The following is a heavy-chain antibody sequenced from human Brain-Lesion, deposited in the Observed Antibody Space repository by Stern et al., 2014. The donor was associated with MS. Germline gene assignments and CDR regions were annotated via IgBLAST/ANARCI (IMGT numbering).Heavy chain of an antibody. D-gene: IGHD1-26*01. Sequence: VQLLESGAELKKPGASVKVSCKVSGYTLTELSMHWVRQAPRKGLEWMGGFGPEDGETMYAQKFQGRVPMTRGTSQETAYFEMSSLRSEDTAVYYCATLSPGAGGNYYRHFDYWGQGTLVTVSS. CDR1: GYTLTELS. CDR3: ATLSPGAGGNYYRHFDY. V-gene: IGHV1-24*01. J-gene: IGHJ4*02. CDR2: FGPEDGET.